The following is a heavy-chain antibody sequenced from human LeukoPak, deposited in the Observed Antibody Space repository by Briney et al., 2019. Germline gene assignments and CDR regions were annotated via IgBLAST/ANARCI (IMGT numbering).Heavy chain of an antibody. CDR2: IYYSGST. Sequence: SETPSLTCTVSGGSISSYYWSWIRQPPGKGLEWIGYIYYSGSTNYNPSLKSRVTISVDTSKNQFSLKLSSVTAADTAVYYCARGDDILTGYSNYFDYWGQGTLVTVSS. J-gene: IGHJ4*02. D-gene: IGHD3-9*01. V-gene: IGHV4-59*01. CDR1: GGSISSYY. CDR3: ARGDDILTGYSNYFDY.